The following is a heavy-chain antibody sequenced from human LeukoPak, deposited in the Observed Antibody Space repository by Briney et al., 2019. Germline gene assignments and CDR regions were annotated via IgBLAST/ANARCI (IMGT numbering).Heavy chain of an antibody. V-gene: IGHV4-4*02. CDR3: ARASRDGYNSYFDY. CDR1: GGSISSSNW. Sequence: SGTLSLTCAVSGGSISSSNWWSWVRRPPGKGLEWIGEIYHSGSTNYNPSLKSRVTISVDKSKNQFSLKLSSVTAADTAVYYCARASRDGYNSYFDYWGQGTLVTVSS. D-gene: IGHD5-24*01. CDR2: IYHSGST. J-gene: IGHJ4*02.